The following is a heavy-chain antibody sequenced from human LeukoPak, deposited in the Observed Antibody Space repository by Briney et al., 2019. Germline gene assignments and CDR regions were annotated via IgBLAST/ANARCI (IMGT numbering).Heavy chain of an antibody. CDR3: ARDRYYDILTENYFDY. D-gene: IGHD3-9*01. Sequence: GGSLRLSCAASGFTFSSYGMHWVRQAPGKGLEWVAVIWSDGSNKYYADSVKGRFTISRDNSKNTLYPQMNSLRAEDTAVYYCARDRYYDILTENYFDYWGQGTLVTVSS. V-gene: IGHV3-33*01. CDR1: GFTFSSYG. CDR2: IWSDGSNK. J-gene: IGHJ4*02.